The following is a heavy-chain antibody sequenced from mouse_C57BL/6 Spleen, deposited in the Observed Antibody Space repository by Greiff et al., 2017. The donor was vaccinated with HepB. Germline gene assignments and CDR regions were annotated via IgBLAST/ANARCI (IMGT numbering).Heavy chain of an antibody. CDR3: ARVLKTLDY. V-gene: IGHV5-6*01. CDR1: GFTFSSYG. Sequence: EVKLMESGGDLVKPGGSLKLSCAASGFTFSSYGMSWVRQTPDKRLEWVATISSGGSYTYYPDSVKGRFTISRDNAKNTLYLQMSSLKSEDTAMYYGARVLKTLDYWGQGTTLTVSS. J-gene: IGHJ2*01. CDR2: ISSGGSYT. D-gene: IGHD1-3*01.